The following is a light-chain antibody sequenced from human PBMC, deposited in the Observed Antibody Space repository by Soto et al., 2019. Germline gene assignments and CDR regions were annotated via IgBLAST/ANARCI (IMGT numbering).Light chain of an antibody. CDR3: SSFTTGVNYV. J-gene: IGLJ1*01. CDR2: DVN. V-gene: IGLV2-14*03. CDR1: SSDVGAYNF. Sequence: QSVLAQPASVSGSPGHSITISCTGTSSDVGAYNFVSWYQQHPGKAPKLIIYDVNNRPSEVSNRFSGSKSGNTASLTISGLQAEDEGDYYCSSFTTGVNYVFGIGTKVTAL.